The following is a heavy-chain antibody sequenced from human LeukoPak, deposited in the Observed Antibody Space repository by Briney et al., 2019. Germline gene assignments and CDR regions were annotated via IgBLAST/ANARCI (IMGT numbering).Heavy chain of an antibody. D-gene: IGHD4-17*01. Sequence: GGSLRLSCAASGFTFRSYSMNWVRQARGEGLECVSSMSSSSSYIYYADSVKGRITISRDNAKNSLYLQMNSLRAEDTAVYYCASSTPYGEGAFDIWGQGTMVTVSS. V-gene: IGHV3-21*01. CDR2: MSSSSSYI. CDR1: GFTFRSYS. CDR3: ASSTPYGEGAFDI. J-gene: IGHJ3*02.